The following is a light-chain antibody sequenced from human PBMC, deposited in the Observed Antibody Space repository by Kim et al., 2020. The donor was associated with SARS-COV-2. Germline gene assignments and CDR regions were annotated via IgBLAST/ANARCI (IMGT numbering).Light chain of an antibody. Sequence: GQTVRITCQGDSLRSYYASWYQQKPGQAPVLVIYGKNNRPSGIPDRFSGSSSGNTASLTITGAQAGDEADYYCNSRDSSGNHLGVFGGGTQLTVL. CDR1: SLRSYY. CDR2: GKN. CDR3: NSRDSSGNHLGV. J-gene: IGLJ3*02. V-gene: IGLV3-19*01.